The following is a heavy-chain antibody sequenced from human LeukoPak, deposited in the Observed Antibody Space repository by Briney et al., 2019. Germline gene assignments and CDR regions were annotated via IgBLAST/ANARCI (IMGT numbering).Heavy chain of an antibody. J-gene: IGHJ3*02. Sequence: ASVNVSCKASGYIFTSYSISWVRQAPGQGLEWMGWIGAYNGDTNYVQKFQGRVTMTTDTSTSTAYMELKSLRSDDTAVYYCAREEGAPIAAANIWGLGTKVTVSS. CDR3: AREEGAPIAAANI. V-gene: IGHV1-18*01. D-gene: IGHD6-13*01. CDR1: GYIFTSYS. CDR2: IGAYNGDT.